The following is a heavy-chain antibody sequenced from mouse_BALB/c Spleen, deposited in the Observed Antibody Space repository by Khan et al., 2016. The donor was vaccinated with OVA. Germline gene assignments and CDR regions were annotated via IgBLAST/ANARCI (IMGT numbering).Heavy chain of an antibody. CDR2: IYPGSGNT. CDR3: ARECGAWFPY. J-gene: IGHJ3*01. CDR1: GYTFTDYN. V-gene: IGHV1-77*01. Sequence: QIQLVQSGGELARPGASVKLSCKASGYTFTDYNINWVKQRTGQGLVWIGEIYPGSGNTYYNEKFKGKATLTADKSSRPAYMQLSSLTSEDSAVYCCARECGAWFPYGGQGTLVTVSA.